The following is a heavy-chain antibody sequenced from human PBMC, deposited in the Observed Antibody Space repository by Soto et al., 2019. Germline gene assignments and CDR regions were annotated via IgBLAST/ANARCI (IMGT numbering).Heavy chain of an antibody. J-gene: IGHJ4*02. CDR1: GFTFSSYA. CDR2: ISYDGSNK. Sequence: QVQLVESGGGVVQPGRSLRLSCAASGFTFSSYAMHWVRQAPGKGLEWVAVISYDGSNKYYADSVKGRFTISRDNSKNTLYLQMKSLRAEDTAVYYCARGRQVFDYWGQGTLVTVSS. V-gene: IGHV3-30-3*01. CDR3: ARGRQVFDY.